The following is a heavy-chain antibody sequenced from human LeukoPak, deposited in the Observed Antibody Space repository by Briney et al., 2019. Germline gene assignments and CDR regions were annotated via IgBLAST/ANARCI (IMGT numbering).Heavy chain of an antibody. D-gene: IGHD3-3*01. CDR1: GYTFTSYY. Sequence: ASVKVSCKASGYTFTSYYMHWVRQAPGQGLEWMGIINPSGGSTSYAQKFQSRVTMTRDTSTSTVYMELSSLRAEDTAVYYCAKDHFWSGSIDYWGQGTLVTVSS. CDR3: AKDHFWSGSIDY. V-gene: IGHV1-46*01. CDR2: INPSGGST. J-gene: IGHJ4*02.